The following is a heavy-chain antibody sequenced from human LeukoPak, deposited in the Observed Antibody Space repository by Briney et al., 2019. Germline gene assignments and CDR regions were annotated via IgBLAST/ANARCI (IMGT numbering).Heavy chain of an antibody. Sequence: GASVNVSCKSSVYTFTIYDINWVRQATGQGLEWMGWMNPNSGNTGYAQKFQGRVTITRNTSISTAYMELSSLRSEDTAVYYCARGKAARTSPVFDPWGQGTLVTVSS. D-gene: IGHD6-6*01. J-gene: IGHJ5*02. CDR2: MNPNSGNT. V-gene: IGHV1-8*03. CDR3: ARGKAARTSPVFDP. CDR1: VYTFTIYD.